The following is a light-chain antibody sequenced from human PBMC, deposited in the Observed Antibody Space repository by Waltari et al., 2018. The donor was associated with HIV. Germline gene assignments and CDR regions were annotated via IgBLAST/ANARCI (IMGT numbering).Light chain of an antibody. V-gene: IGLV1-40*01. CDR2: GNN. J-gene: IGLJ3*02. CDR1: TLNIGAGHD. Sequence: QSVLTQPPSVSGAPGQRVRISWPGTTLNIGAGHDVHWYQHLPGTAPKLLIFGNNNRPSGVPDRFSGSKSGSSASLAITGLQAEDEADYYCQSYDNRLRGVFGGGTKVTVL. CDR3: QSYDNRLRGV.